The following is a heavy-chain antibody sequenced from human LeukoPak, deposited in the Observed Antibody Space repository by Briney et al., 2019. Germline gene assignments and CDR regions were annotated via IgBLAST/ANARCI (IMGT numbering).Heavy chain of an antibody. CDR1: GGTFSSYA. CDR3: ARDGSGSYNDAFDI. J-gene: IGHJ3*02. CDR2: IIPIFGTA. D-gene: IGHD3-10*01. Sequence: SVKVSCKASGGTFSSYAISWVRQAPGQGLEWMGGIIPIFGTANYAQKFQGRVTITADKSTSTAYMELSSLRSEDTAVYYCARDGSGSYNDAFDIWGQGTMATVSS. V-gene: IGHV1-69*06.